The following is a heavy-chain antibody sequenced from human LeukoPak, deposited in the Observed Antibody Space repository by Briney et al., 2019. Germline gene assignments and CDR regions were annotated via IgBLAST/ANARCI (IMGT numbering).Heavy chain of an antibody. V-gene: IGHV3-74*01. D-gene: IGHD6-6*01. J-gene: IGHJ4*02. CDR1: GFSFSNYW. CDR3: ARGLSGYSSSLGY. CDR2: INSDGSST. Sequence: GGSLRLSCAASGFSFSNYWVHWVRLPPGKGLVWVSRINSDGSSTNYADSVKGRFTISRDNAKNTLYLQMNSLRAEDTAVYYCARGLSGYSSSLGYWGQGTLVTVSS.